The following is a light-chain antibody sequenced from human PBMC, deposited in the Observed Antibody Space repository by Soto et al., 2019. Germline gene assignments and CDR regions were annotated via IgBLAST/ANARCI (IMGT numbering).Light chain of an antibody. J-gene: IGKJ5*01. CDR2: GAS. V-gene: IGKV3D-15*01. Sequence: EIVMTQSPATLSVPPGERATLSCRASQSVDSNLAWYQQKPGQAPRLLIYGASNRATGIPDRFSGSGSGTDFTLTISGLQSEDSAVYFCQQYNNWPFSFGQGTRLEIK. CDR3: QQYNNWPFS. CDR1: QSVDSN.